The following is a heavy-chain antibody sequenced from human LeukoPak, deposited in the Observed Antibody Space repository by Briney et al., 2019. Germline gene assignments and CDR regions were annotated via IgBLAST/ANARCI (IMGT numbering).Heavy chain of an antibody. J-gene: IGHJ6*04. V-gene: IGHV3-33*01. CDR1: GFTFSSYG. CDR2: IWYDGSNK. CDR3: VREPRIDYYGSGSHYYYYGMDV. Sequence: PGRSLRLSCAASGFTFSSYGMHWVRQAPGKGLEWVAVIWYDGSNKYYADSVKGRFTISRDNSKNTLYLQMNSLRAEDTAVYYCVREPRIDYYGSGSHYYYYGMDVWGKGTTVTVSS. D-gene: IGHD3-10*01.